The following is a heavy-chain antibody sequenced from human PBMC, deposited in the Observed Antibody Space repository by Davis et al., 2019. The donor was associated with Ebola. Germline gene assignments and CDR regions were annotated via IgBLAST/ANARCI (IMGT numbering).Heavy chain of an antibody. CDR1: GGSISSGGYY. V-gene: IGHV4-31*03. J-gene: IGHJ4*02. D-gene: IGHD2-15*01. Sequence: SETLSLTCTVSGGSISSGGYYWSWIRQHPGKGLEWIGYIYYSGSTYYNPSLKSRVTISVDTSKNQFSLKLSSVTAADTAVYYCARGGPGCSGGSCYSDQFDYWGQGTLVTVSS. CDR3: ARGGPGCSGGSCYSDQFDY. CDR2: IYYSGST.